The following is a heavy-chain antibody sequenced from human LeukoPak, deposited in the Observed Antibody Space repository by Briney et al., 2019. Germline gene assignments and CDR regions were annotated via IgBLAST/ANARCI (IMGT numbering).Heavy chain of an antibody. D-gene: IGHD4-11*01. CDR3: AKSRLGTDTSTVHSFVY. Sequence: PSETLSLTCSVSGDSISSLYWNWIRQPPGKGLEWIGFIYHSGTVTYNPSLKSRGTMSVDTSKNQVSLELTSVTAADTAVYYCAKSRLGTDTSTVHSFVYWGQGILVTVSS. CDR2: IYHSGTV. V-gene: IGHV4-59*11. J-gene: IGHJ4*02. CDR1: GDSISSLY.